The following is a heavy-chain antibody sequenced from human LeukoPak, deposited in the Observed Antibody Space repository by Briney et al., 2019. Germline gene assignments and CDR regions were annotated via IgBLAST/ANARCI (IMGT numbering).Heavy chain of an antibody. J-gene: IGHJ5*02. Sequence: GASVKVSCKAFGYTFTSNYMHWVRQAPGQGPEWMGGISPSGGSTTYAQKFQGRVTLTRDMSTSTAYLELSSLRSEDTAVYYCARGGPLRYGDTQNWFDPWGQGTLVTVSS. CDR1: GYTFTSNY. CDR2: ISPSGGST. CDR3: ARGGPLRYGDTQNWFDP. V-gene: IGHV1-46*01. D-gene: IGHD4-17*01.